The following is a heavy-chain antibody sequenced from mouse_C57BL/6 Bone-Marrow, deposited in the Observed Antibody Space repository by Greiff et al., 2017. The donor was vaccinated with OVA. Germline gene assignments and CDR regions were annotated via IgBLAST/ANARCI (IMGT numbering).Heavy chain of an antibody. J-gene: IGHJ2*01. D-gene: IGHD2-1*01. Sequence: EVQLQQSGAELVRPGASVKLSCTASGFNIKDDYMHWVKQRPEQGLEWIGWIDPENGDTEYASKFQGKATITADTSSNPAYLQLSSLTSEDTAVYYCTAYGNFDYWGQGTTRTVSS. CDR2: IDPENGDT. CDR3: TAYGNFDY. CDR1: GFNIKDDY. V-gene: IGHV14-4*01.